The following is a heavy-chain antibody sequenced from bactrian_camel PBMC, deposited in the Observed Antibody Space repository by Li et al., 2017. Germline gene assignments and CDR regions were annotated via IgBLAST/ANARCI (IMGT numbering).Heavy chain of an antibody. V-gene: IGHV3S54*01. D-gene: IGHD1*01. CDR1: GNAYSPNYMV. CDR2: IYTAAGNA. Sequence: VQLVESGGGSVQAGGSLRLSCAASGNAYSPNYMVMGWFRQGPGKEREGLAVIYTAAGNAFSADSVKGRFTISKDNEYNEPKILRLQMNNLRPDDTAIYYCAAHAEGRGVAAGISFFTLFDDGYWGQGTQVTVS. J-gene: IGHJ6*01. CDR3: AAHAEGRGVAAGISFFTLFDDGY.